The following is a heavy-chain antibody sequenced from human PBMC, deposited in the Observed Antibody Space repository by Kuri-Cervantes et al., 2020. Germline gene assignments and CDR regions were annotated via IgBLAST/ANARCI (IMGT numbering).Heavy chain of an antibody. J-gene: IGHJ3*02. CDR2: ISAYNGHT. Sequence: ASVKVSCKTSGYTFTSYGITWVRQAPGQGLEWMGWISAYNGHTNYAQKFQGRVTMTTDTSTSTAYMELRSLRSEDTAVYYCARVGGNSDAFDIWGQGTMVTVSS. V-gene: IGHV1-18*01. CDR1: GYTFTSYG. D-gene: IGHD4-23*01. CDR3: ARVGGNSDAFDI.